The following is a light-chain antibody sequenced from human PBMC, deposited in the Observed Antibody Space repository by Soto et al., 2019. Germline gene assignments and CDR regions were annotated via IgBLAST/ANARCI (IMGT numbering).Light chain of an antibody. J-gene: IGKJ4*01. CDR1: QNVHNN. CDR2: GVF. Sequence: EIVMTQSPATLSVSPGERATLSCRASQNVHNNLAWYQQKPGQAPRLLIYGVFARATGIPARFSGSGSGTEFTLTISSLQSEEFEVYYCQQYNDWPLTFGGGTKVEIK. V-gene: IGKV3-15*01. CDR3: QQYNDWPLT.